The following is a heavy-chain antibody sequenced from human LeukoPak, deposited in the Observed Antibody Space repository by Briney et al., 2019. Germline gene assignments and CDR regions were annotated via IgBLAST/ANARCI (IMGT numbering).Heavy chain of an antibody. Sequence: SETLSLTCTVSGYSISSGYYWGWIRQPPGKGLEWIGSIYHSGSTYYNPSLKSRVTISADTSKNQFSLKLSSVTAADTAVYYCARHPLAYYYYMDVWGKGTTVTISS. CDR3: ARHPLAYYYYMDV. J-gene: IGHJ6*03. CDR1: GYSISSGYY. V-gene: IGHV4-38-2*02. D-gene: IGHD3-16*01. CDR2: IYHSGST.